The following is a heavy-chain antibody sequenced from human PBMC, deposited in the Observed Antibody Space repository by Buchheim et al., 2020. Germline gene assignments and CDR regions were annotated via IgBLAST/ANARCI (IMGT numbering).Heavy chain of an antibody. V-gene: IGHV3-74*01. CDR1: GFTFSSYW. Sequence: EVQLVESGGGLVQPGGSLRLSCAASGFTFSSYWMHWVRQAPGKGLVWVSRINSDGSSTSYADSVKGRFTISRDNAKNTLYLQMKSLREEDTAGYYCGRVAPSSGYMEQVDYWGQGTL. CDR3: GRVAPSSGYMEQVDY. J-gene: IGHJ4*02. CDR2: INSDGSST. D-gene: IGHD3-22*01.